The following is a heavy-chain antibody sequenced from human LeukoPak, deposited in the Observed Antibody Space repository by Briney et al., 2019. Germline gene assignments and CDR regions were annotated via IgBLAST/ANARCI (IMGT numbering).Heavy chain of an antibody. Sequence: GGSLRLSCAASGFTFSSYAMSWVPQAPGKGLERVSAISGSGGNTYYADSVKGRFTISRDNSKNTLYLQMNSLRAEDTAVYYCAKGGLLYRYWFDPWGQGTLVTVSS. V-gene: IGHV3-23*01. J-gene: IGHJ5*02. CDR2: ISGSGGNT. CDR1: GFTFSSYA. D-gene: IGHD2-2*02. CDR3: AKGGLLYRYWFDP.